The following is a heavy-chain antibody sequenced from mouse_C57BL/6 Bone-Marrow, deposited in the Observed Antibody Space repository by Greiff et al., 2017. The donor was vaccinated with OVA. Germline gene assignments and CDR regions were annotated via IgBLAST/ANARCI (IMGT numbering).Heavy chain of an antibody. CDR3: ARSSYYGSRGDENFDY. V-gene: IGHV2-2*01. D-gene: IGHD1-1*01. J-gene: IGHJ2*01. Sequence: VKLMESGPGLVQPSQSLSITCTVSGFSLTSYGVHWVRQSPGKGLEWLGVIWSGGSTDYNAAFISRLSISKDNSKSQVFFKMNSLQADDTAIYYCARSSYYGSRGDENFDYWGQGTTLTVSS. CDR1: GFSLTSYG. CDR2: IWSGGST.